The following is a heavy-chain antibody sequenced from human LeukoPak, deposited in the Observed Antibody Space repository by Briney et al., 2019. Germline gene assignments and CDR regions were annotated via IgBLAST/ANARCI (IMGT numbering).Heavy chain of an antibody. D-gene: IGHD3-22*01. V-gene: IGHV3-66*01. CDR1: GFTVSSNY. CDR2: IYSGGST. CDR3: AKDRYYDSSGYVAY. J-gene: IGHJ4*02. Sequence: GGSLRLSCAASGFTVSSNYMSWVRQAPGKGLEWVSVIYSGGSTYYADSVKGRFTISRDNSKNTLYLQMNSLRAEDTAVYYCAKDRYYDSSGYVAYWGPGTLVTVSS.